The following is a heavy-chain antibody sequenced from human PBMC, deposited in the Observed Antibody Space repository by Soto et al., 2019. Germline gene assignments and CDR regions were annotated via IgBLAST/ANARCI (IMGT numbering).Heavy chain of an antibody. J-gene: IGHJ5*02. CDR3: AGGRRRALLWFGELLYGGDWFDP. V-gene: IGHV1-8*01. CDR1: GYTFTSYD. D-gene: IGHD3-10*01. Sequence: ASVKVSCKASGYTFTSYDINWVRQATGQGLEWMGWMNPNSGNTGYAQKFQGRVTMTRNTSISTAYMELSSLRSEDTAVYYCAGGRRRALLWFGELLYGGDWFDPWGQGTLVTVSS. CDR2: MNPNSGNT.